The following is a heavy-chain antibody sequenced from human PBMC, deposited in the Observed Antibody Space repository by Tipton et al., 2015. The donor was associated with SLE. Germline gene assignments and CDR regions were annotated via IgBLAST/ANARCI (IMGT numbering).Heavy chain of an antibody. CDR2: IYPGDSDT. CDR3: ARQASGYPHYFDY. D-gene: IGHD3-22*01. CDR1: GYRFTSYW. Sequence: GAEVKKPGESLKISCKGSGYRFTSYWIAWVRQMPGKGLEWMGIIYPGDSDTRYSPSFQGQVTISVDKSITTAYLQWSSLKASDTAMYYCARQASGYPHYFDYWGQGTLVTVSS. V-gene: IGHV5-51*01. J-gene: IGHJ4*02.